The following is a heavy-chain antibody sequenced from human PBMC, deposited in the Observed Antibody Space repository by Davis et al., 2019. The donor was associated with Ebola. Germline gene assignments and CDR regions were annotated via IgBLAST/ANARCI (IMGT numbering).Heavy chain of an antibody. CDR2: INPDSGTT. CDR1: GYTFTAYY. D-gene: IGHD1-1*01. Sequence: ASVKVSCKASGYTFTAYYMHWVRQAPGQGPEWMGRINPDSGTTYHAQKFQGRVTMTRDTSSSTAYMELSSLGSDDTAVYYCARAQFPTTSDHWGQGTLVTVSS. CDR3: ARAQFPTTSDH. V-gene: IGHV1-2*06. J-gene: IGHJ4*02.